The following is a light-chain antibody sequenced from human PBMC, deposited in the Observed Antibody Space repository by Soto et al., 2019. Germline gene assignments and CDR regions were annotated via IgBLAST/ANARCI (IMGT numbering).Light chain of an antibody. CDR3: CSYAGSYV. V-gene: IGLV2-11*01. CDR2: DVS. J-gene: IGLJ1*01. CDR1: SSDVGNYNY. Sequence: QSALTQPRSVSGSPGQSVTISCTGTSSDVGNYNYVSWYQQHPGKAPKLMIYDVSKRPSGVPDRFSGSKSGNTASLTISGPQAEDEADYYCCSYAGSYVFGTGTKLTVL.